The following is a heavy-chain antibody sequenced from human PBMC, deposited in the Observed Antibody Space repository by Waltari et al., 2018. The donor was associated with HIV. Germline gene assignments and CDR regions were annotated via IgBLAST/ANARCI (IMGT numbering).Heavy chain of an antibody. CDR1: GFTFSDYY. J-gene: IGHJ6*02. V-gene: IGHV3-11*04. D-gene: IGHD2-2*01. CDR2: IRGSGSAI. Sequence: QVQLVESGGGLVKPGGSLKLSCAASGFTFSDYYMSWIRQAPGKVLESVAYIRGSGSAIYYADSVKGRFTISRDNAKNSLYLQMSSLRAEDTAVYYCARDRVVVVPAAMDVWGQGTTVTVSS. CDR3: ARDRVVVVPAAMDV.